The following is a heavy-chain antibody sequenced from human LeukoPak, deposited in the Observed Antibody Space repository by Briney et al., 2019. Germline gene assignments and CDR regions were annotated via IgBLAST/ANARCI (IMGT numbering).Heavy chain of an antibody. J-gene: IGHJ4*02. V-gene: IGHV3-7*02. D-gene: IGHD3-3*01. Sequence: PGGSLGLSCAASGFIFSNYWMSWLRQAPGKGLEWVASIKLDGSEKYHVDSVKGRFTISRDNAKNSLYLQMNSLRAEDTAVYYCARRGTSFDYWGQGSLVPDSS. CDR3: ARRGTSFDY. CDR2: IKLDGSEK. CDR1: GFIFSNYW.